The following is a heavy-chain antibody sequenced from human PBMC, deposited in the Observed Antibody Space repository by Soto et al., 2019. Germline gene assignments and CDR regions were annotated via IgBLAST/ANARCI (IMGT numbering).Heavy chain of an antibody. Sequence: PSETLSLTCAVSGGSISSSNWWSWVRQPPGKGLEWIGEIYHSGSTNYNPSLKSRVTISVDKSKNQFSLKLSSVTAADTAVYYCARAEKSYDILTGYSGGWFDPWGQGTLVTVSS. V-gene: IGHV4-4*02. CDR1: GGSISSSNW. J-gene: IGHJ5*02. CDR3: ARAEKSYDILTGYSGGWFDP. CDR2: IYHSGST. D-gene: IGHD3-9*01.